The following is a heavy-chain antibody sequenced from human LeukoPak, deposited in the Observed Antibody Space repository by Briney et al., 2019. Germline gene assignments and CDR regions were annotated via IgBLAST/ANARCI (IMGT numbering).Heavy chain of an antibody. CDR1: GGTFSSYA. Sequence: SVKVSCKASGGTFSSYAIRWVRQAPGQGLEWMGGIIPIFGTANYAQKFRGRVTITADESTSTAYMELSSLRSEDTAVYYCARITMVRGVISWVFDPWGQGTVVTVSS. V-gene: IGHV1-69*13. CDR3: ARITMVRGVISWVFDP. CDR2: IIPIFGTA. J-gene: IGHJ5*02. D-gene: IGHD3-10*01.